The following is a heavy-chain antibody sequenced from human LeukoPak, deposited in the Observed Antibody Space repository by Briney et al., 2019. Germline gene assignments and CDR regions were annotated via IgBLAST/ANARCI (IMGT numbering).Heavy chain of an antibody. CDR2: IAYDGSRA. J-gene: IGHJ4*02. V-gene: IGHV3-33*01. CDR1: GFTLGGYG. Sequence: GGSLRLSCAGSGFTLGGYGMHWFRQPPGKGLEWVAVIAYDGSRAFYADSVKGRFTISRDNSKNTMSVQMDDLRAEDTAVYYCTRYNNDHFDYWGQGTLVTVSS. CDR3: TRYNNDHFDY. D-gene: IGHD1-14*01.